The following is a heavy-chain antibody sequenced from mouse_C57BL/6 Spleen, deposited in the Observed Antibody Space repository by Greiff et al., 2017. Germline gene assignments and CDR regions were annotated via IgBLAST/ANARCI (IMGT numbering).Heavy chain of an antibody. Sequence: VPLQQSGAELVKPGASVKLSCTASGFNIKDSYMHWVQLRTEQGLEWIGMIDPEDGETKYAPKLQGKAPITADTSSNTAYLQLSSLTAEDTSVYDCARSGAYYPDYWGQGTTLTVSS. CDR1: GFNIKDSY. D-gene: IGHD2-10*01. CDR3: ARSGAYYPDY. J-gene: IGHJ2*01. CDR2: IDPEDGET. V-gene: IGHV14-2*01.